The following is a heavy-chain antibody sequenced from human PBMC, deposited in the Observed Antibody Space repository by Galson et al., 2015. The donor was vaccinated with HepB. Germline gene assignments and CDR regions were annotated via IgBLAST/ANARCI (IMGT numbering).Heavy chain of an antibody. D-gene: IGHD5-18*01. Sequence: SLRLSCAASGFTFSGYWMSWVRQAPGKGLEWVANIRQDGSEKYYVDSVKGRFTISRDNAKNSLYLQMNSLRAEDTAVYYCAGDYNYGFDYWGQGTLVTVSS. J-gene: IGHJ4*02. V-gene: IGHV3-7*03. CDR2: IRQDGSEK. CDR3: AGDYNYGFDY. CDR1: GFTFSGYW.